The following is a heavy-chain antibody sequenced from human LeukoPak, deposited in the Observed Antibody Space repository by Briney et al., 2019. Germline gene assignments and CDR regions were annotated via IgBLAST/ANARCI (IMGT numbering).Heavy chain of an antibody. D-gene: IGHD3-10*01. CDR1: GGSISSYY. J-gene: IGHJ4*02. CDR3: ARQNYGSAPLRY. Sequence: SETLSLTCTVSGGSISSYYWSWIRQPPGKGLEWIGYIYYSGSTNYNPSLKSRVTISVDTSKNQFSLKLTSVTAADTAVYYCARQNYGSAPLRYWGQGTLVTVSS. V-gene: IGHV4-59*08. CDR2: IYYSGST.